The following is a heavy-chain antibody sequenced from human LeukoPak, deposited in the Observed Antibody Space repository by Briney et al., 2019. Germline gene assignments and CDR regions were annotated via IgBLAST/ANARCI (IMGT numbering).Heavy chain of an antibody. Sequence: SETLSLTCSVSGGSMSGYYWSWIRQPAGKGLEWIGHIYSSGSTNYNPSLKSRVTISVDTSKNQFSLKLSSVTAADTAVYYCAREDYCSGGSCYSGYFQHWGQGTLVTVSS. D-gene: IGHD2-15*01. V-gene: IGHV4-4*07. CDR2: IYSSGST. CDR3: AREDYCSGGSCYSGYFQH. J-gene: IGHJ1*01. CDR1: GGSMSGYY.